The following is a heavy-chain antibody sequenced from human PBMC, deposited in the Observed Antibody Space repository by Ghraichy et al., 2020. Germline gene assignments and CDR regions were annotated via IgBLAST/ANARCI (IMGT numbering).Heavy chain of an antibody. Sequence: GGSLRLSCAASGFTFSSYSMRWVRQAPGKGLVWVSAISASGGSTYYADSVKGRFTTSRDNAKNTLFLQMNSLRAEDTAVYYCAKEWELLLYFYIDVRGKGTTVTV. V-gene: IGHV3-23*01. J-gene: IGHJ6*03. CDR3: AKEWELLLYFYIDV. CDR1: GFTFSSYS. CDR2: ISASGGST. D-gene: IGHD1-26*01.